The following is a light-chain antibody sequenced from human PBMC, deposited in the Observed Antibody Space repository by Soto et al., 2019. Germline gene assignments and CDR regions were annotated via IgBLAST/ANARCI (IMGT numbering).Light chain of an antibody. V-gene: IGLV2-14*01. CDR1: SSDVGGYNY. Sequence: QSALTQPASVSGSPGQSITISCTGTSSDVGGYNYVTWYQQHPGKAPKLMIYDVSNRPSGVSNRFSGSKSGNTASLTISGLQAEDEDDYYCRSYTSRSTLVVFGGGTKLTVL. CDR2: DVS. CDR3: RSYTSRSTLVV. J-gene: IGLJ2*01.